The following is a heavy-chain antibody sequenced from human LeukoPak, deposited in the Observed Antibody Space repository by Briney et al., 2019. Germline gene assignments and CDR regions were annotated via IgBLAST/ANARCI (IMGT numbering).Heavy chain of an antibody. Sequence: AAGTLRLSCAASGFTFSGYGMHWVRQAPGKELEWVAIIQTDGSNKYYADAVQGRFTISRDNSKNALYLQMNSLRAEDTAVYHCARDRIAVDGDYYYYYMYVWGKGTTVTVSS. D-gene: IGHD6-19*01. J-gene: IGHJ6*03. CDR2: IQTDGSNK. CDR1: GFTFSGYG. CDR3: ARDRIAVDGDYYYYYMYV. V-gene: IGHV3-30*02.